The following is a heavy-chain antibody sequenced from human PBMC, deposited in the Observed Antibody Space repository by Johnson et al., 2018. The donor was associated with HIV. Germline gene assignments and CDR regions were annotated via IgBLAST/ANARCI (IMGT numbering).Heavy chain of an antibody. CDR3: ARDLAGTERGNAFDI. J-gene: IGHJ3*02. Sequence: VQLVESGGGMVQPGGSLRLSCAASAFTFSSYAMHWVRQAPGKGLEWVALISYDGSNKYYADSVKGRFTISRDNSKNTLYLQMNSLRAEDTAVYYCARDLAGTERGNAFDIWGQGTMVTVSS. CDR1: AFTFSSYA. CDR2: ISYDGSNK. D-gene: IGHD1-1*01. V-gene: IGHV3-30-3*01.